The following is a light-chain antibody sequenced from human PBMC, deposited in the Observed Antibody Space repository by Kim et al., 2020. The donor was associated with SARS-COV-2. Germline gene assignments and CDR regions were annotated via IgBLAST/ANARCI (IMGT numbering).Light chain of an antibody. V-gene: IGKV3-20*01. J-gene: IGKJ5*01. Sequence: HGERAARSCRASPSISSLYLAWFQQKPGQAPRLLISGASSRATGIPDRFSGSGSGTDFTLSISRLEPEDFAVYYCQQYGSSPGITFGQGTRLEIK. CDR2: GAS. CDR1: PSISSLY. CDR3: QQYGSSPGIT.